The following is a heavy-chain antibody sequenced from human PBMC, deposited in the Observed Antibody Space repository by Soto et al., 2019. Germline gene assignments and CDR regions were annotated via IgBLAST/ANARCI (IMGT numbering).Heavy chain of an antibody. Sequence: VQLVESGGGWVQPGGSLRLSCAASGFTFSTYWMSWVRQAPGKGLEWVANIKQDGSEEYYVDSVKGRFTISRYNAMNSRSLQMNSLRTEDTAVYYCARDYGCNPGIYWGPGTLVTVSS. CDR1: GFTFSTYW. D-gene: IGHD4-17*01. V-gene: IGHV3-7*01. CDR3: ARDYGCNPGIY. CDR2: IKQDGSEE. J-gene: IGHJ4*02.